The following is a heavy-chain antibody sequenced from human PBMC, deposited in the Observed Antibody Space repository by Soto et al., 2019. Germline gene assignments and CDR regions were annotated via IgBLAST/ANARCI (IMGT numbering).Heavy chain of an antibody. Sequence: QVQLVQSGAEVKKPGASVKVSCKASGYTFTSYDINWVRQATGQGLEWMGWMNPNSGNTGLAQKFQGRVTRTKNTSFSTAYKELSSLRSEDTAVYYCARSLYGDNVDYWGQGTLVSVAS. V-gene: IGHV1-8*01. CDR1: GYTFTSYD. D-gene: IGHD4-17*01. CDR2: MNPNSGNT. J-gene: IGHJ4*02. CDR3: ARSLYGDNVDY.